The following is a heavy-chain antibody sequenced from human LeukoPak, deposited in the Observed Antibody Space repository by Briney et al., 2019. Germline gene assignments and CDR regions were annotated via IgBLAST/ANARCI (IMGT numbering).Heavy chain of an antibody. D-gene: IGHD4-11*01. CDR3: AKDAQRGFDYSNSLEN. J-gene: IGHJ4*02. V-gene: IGHV3-33*06. Sequence: PGMSLRLSCVASTFTFSHFGMHWVRQAPGKGLEWVAVIWNDGSSQYYADSVKGRFTVSRDNSQNTVYLQMNSLRPEDTAVYYCAKDAQRGFDYSNSLENWGQGTLVTVSS. CDR2: IWNDGSSQ. CDR1: TFTFSHFG.